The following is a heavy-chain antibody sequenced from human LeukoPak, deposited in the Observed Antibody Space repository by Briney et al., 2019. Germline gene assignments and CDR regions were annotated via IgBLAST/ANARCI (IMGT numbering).Heavy chain of an antibody. CDR1: GGTFSSYA. D-gene: IGHD6-13*01. Sequence: SVKVSCKASGGTFSSYAISWLRQAPGQGLEWMGRIIPILGIANYAQKFQGRVTITADKSTSTAYMELSSLRSEDTAVYYCARGDSSSWVDYWGQGTLVTVSS. CDR2: IIPILGIA. V-gene: IGHV1-69*04. J-gene: IGHJ4*02. CDR3: ARGDSSSWVDY.